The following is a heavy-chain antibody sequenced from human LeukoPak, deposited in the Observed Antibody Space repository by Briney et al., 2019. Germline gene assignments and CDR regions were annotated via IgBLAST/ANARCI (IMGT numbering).Heavy chain of an antibody. Sequence: PSETLSLTCAVYGGSFSGYYWSWIRQPPGKGLEWIGEINHSGSTNYNPSLKSRVTISIDTSKNQFSLKLTSMTAADTAVYYCASTPLRFLQWLPSVWGQGTLVTVSS. V-gene: IGHV4-34*01. CDR1: GGSFSGYY. CDR2: INHSGST. J-gene: IGHJ4*02. D-gene: IGHD3-3*01. CDR3: ASTPLRFLQWLPSV.